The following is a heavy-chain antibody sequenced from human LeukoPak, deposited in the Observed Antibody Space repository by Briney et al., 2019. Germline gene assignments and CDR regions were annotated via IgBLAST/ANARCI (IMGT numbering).Heavy chain of an antibody. Sequence: GGSLRLSCAASGFTVSSSYMSWVRQAPGKGLEWVSIISSAGTTYYADSVKGRFTISRDNSKNTLYLQMNSLRAEDTAVYYCARGDYYGSGSYLGYYYYYYGMDVWGQGTTVTVSS. V-gene: IGHV3-66*01. J-gene: IGHJ6*02. CDR1: GFTVSSSY. CDR2: ISSAGTT. D-gene: IGHD3-10*01. CDR3: ARGDYYGSGSYLGYYYYYYGMDV.